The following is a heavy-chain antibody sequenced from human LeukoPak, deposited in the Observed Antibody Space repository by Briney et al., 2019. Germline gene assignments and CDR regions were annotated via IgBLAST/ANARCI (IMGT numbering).Heavy chain of an antibody. CDR1: DGSFRGYY. J-gene: IGHJ3*02. Sequence: SETLSLTCGVHDGSFRGYYWNWIRQPPGKGLEWVGEINHNGVTNYNPALKSRGTISLDTPKNQLSLKLRSVTAADTAVSYCARGRAIKYYDYIWGNDRYCNVFDIWGQGTM. D-gene: IGHD3-16*02. CDR2: INHNGVT. CDR3: ARGRAIKYYDYIWGNDRYCNVFDI. V-gene: IGHV4-34*01.